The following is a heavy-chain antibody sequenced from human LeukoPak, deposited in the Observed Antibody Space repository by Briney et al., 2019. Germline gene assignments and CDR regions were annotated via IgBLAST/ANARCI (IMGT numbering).Heavy chain of an antibody. J-gene: IGHJ4*02. CDR2: INPNSGGT. D-gene: IGHD6-13*01. Sequence: GASVQVSCKASGYTFTGYYMHWVRLAPGQGLEWMGWINPNSGGTNFAQKSQGRVTMTRDTSISTAYMELSSLTSDDTAVYYCAEAATAGGSPRYHFDNWGQGTLVTVSS. V-gene: IGHV1-2*02. CDR3: AEAATAGGSPRYHFDN. CDR1: GYTFTGYY.